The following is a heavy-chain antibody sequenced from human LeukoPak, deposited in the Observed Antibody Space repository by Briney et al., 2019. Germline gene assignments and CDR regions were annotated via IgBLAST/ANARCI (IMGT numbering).Heavy chain of an antibody. CDR3: ARGDSGSHLDY. CDR2: ISNNGGST. CDR1: GFTFSSYA. V-gene: IGHV3-64*01. J-gene: IGHJ4*02. D-gene: IGHD1-26*01. Sequence: QPGGSLRLSCVASGFTFSSYAMHWVRQAPGKGLEYVSAISNNGGSTYYANSVKGRFTISRDNSKNTLSLQMGILRAEDKAVYYCARGDSGSHLDYWGQGSLVTVSS.